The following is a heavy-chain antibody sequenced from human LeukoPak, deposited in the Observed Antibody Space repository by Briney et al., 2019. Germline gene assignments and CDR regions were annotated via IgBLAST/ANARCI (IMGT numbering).Heavy chain of an antibody. CDR1: GGSISSYY. Sequence: TSSETLSLTCTVSGGSISSYYWSWIRQPPGKGLEWIGYSYYSGSTNYNPSLKSRVTISVDTSKNQFPLKLSSVTAADTAVYYCARGRQRGYSYGYSYWGQGTLVTVSS. D-gene: IGHD5-18*01. J-gene: IGHJ4*02. CDR2: SYYSGST. V-gene: IGHV4-59*01. CDR3: ARGRQRGYSYGYSY.